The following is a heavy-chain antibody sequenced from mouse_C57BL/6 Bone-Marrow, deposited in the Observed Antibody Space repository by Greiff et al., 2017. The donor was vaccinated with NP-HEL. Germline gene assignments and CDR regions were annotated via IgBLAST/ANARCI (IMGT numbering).Heavy chain of an antibody. D-gene: IGHD1-1*01. V-gene: IGHV1-50*01. CDR1: GYTFTSYW. J-gene: IGHJ3*01. CDR3: ARERYYYSRSPFAY. CDR2: IDPSASYT. Sequence: VQLQQPGAELVKPGASVKLSCKASGYTFTSYWMQWVKQRPGQGLEWIGEIDPSASYTNYNQKFKGKATLTVDTSSRTAYMQLSSLTSEDSAVYYGARERYYYSRSPFAYWGQGTLVTVSA.